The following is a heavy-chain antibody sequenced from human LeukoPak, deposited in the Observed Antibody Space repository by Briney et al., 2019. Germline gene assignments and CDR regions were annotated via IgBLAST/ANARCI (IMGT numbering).Heavy chain of an antibody. CDR1: GFTFSSYS. CDR3: ARGYDYGDFYYFDY. D-gene: IGHD4-17*01. V-gene: IGHV3-21*01. CDR2: ISKRGSHT. J-gene: IGHJ4*02. Sequence: ETGGSLRLSCAASGFTFSSYSMGWVRQAPGKGLEWVSFISKRGSHTYYAESMQGRFTLSRDNAKDSLYLQVNSLRGEDTAVYYCARGYDYGDFYYFDYWGQGALVTASS.